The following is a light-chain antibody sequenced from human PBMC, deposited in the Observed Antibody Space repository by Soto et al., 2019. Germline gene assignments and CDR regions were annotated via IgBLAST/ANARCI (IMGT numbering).Light chain of an antibody. CDR1: QSVSSD. CDR3: QQYTNWPT. Sequence: EIVLTQSPATLSVSPGDRATLSCRASQSVSSDLAWYQQKPGQAPRLLIYGASTRATGIPARFSGGGSGTEFTLTISSLQSEDFAVYYCQQYTNWPTFGQGTKVDIK. V-gene: IGKV3-15*01. CDR2: GAS. J-gene: IGKJ1*01.